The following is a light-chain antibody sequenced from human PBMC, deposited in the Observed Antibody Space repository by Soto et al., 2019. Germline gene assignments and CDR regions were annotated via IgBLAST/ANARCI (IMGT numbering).Light chain of an antibody. J-gene: IGLJ1*01. V-gene: IGLV2-11*01. CDR1: SCDVGGYTY. Sequence: SALTQPRSVSGSPGQSITISCTGTSCDVGGYTYVSWYRQHPGKAPKLMIYDVSKRPSGVPDRFSGSKSGNTASLTISGLQAEDEADDYGCSYAGSDTHYVFGTGTKLTVL. CDR3: CSYAGSDTHYV. CDR2: DVS.